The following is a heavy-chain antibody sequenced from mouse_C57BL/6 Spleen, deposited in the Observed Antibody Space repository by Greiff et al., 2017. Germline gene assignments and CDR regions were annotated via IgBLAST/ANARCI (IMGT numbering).Heavy chain of an antibody. V-gene: IGHV1-72*01. J-gene: IGHJ3*01. Sequence: QVQLQQPGAELVKPGASVKLSCKASGYTFTSYWMHWVKQGPGRGLEWIGKIDPSSGGTKYNEKFKSKATLTVDKPSSTAYMQLSSLTSEDSAVYYCASYGLDSNYACFAYWGQGTLVTVSA. CDR2: IDPSSGGT. D-gene: IGHD2-5*01. CDR3: ASYGLDSNYACFAY. CDR1: GYTFTSYW.